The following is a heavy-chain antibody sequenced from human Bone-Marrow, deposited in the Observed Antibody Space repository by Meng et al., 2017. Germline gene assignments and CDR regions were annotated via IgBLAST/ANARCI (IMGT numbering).Heavy chain of an antibody. Sequence: GESLKISCAASGFTFSSYEMNWVRQAPGKGLECVSHINWNGATTAYADSVKGRFTISRDNAKNSLYLQMNSLRAEDTAVYYCALSRYYYDSSGYYSFAFDIWGQGTMVTVSS. CDR3: ALSRYYYDSSGYYSFAFDI. CDR2: INWNGATT. J-gene: IGHJ3*02. V-gene: IGHV3-48*03. CDR1: GFTFSSYE. D-gene: IGHD3-22*01.